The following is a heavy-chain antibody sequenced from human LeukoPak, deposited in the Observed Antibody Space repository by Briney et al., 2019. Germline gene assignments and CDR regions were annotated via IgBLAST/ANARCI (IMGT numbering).Heavy chain of an antibody. Sequence: PSQTLSLTCTVSGGSISSGSYYWSWLRQPAGKGLEWIGRIYTSGSTNYNTSLKSLVTISVDTSKNQFSLKLSSVTAADTAVYYCARAVGLNPISRYYYMDVWGKGTTVTVSS. D-gene: IGHD2/OR15-2a*01. CDR2: IYTSGST. V-gene: IGHV4-61*02. CDR3: ARAVGLNPISRYYYMDV. CDR1: GGSISSGSYY. J-gene: IGHJ6*03.